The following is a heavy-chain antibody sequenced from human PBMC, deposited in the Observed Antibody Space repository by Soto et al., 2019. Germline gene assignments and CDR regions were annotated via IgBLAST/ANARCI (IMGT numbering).Heavy chain of an antibody. J-gene: IGHJ5*02. D-gene: IGHD2-2*01. CDR2: ISYDGSNK. Sequence: GSLRLSCAASGFTFSSYGMHWVRQAPGKGLEWVAVISYDGSNKYYADSVKGRFTISRDNSKNTLYLQMNSLRAEDTAVYYCAKVRSSSCSSTSCYSCWFDPWGQGTLVTVSS. CDR3: AKVRSSSCSSTSCYSCWFDP. CDR1: GFTFSSYG. V-gene: IGHV3-30*18.